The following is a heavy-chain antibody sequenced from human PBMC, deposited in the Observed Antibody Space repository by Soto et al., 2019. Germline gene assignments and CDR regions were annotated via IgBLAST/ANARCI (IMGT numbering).Heavy chain of an antibody. D-gene: IGHD5-12*01. J-gene: IGHJ6*03. CDR3: ARESGGATATLDYYYFYMDV. V-gene: IGHV1-2*04. Sequence: ASVKVSCKSSGDSFNDYYIHWVRQAPGQGFEWMGWINPNGGVTNYAQKFQGWVSMTRDTSIRTVYMQLSRLRSDDTAVYYCARESGGATATLDYYYFYMDVWGTGTTVTVSS. CDR2: INPNGGVT. CDR1: GDSFNDYY.